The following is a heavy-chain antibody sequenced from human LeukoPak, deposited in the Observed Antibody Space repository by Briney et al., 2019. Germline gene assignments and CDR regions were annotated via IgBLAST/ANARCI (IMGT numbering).Heavy chain of an antibody. Sequence: PGGSLRLSCAASGFTFSTYWMHWVRHAPGKGPVWVSRINSDGSRTTYADSVKGRFTISRDNAKNTLYLQMNSLRAEDTAVYYCTRTYCSTTGCYTELFDPWGQGTLVTVSS. V-gene: IGHV3-74*01. CDR3: TRTYCSTTGCYTELFDP. CDR1: GFTFSTYW. J-gene: IGHJ5*02. CDR2: INSDGSRT. D-gene: IGHD2-2*02.